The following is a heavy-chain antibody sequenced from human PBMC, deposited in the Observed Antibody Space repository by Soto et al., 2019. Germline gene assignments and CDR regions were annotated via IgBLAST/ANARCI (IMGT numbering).Heavy chain of an antibody. J-gene: IGHJ4*02. Sequence: QVQLVASGGGLVKPGGSLRLSCATSGFIFSDYYMHCIRQAPGKGLEWISYISGNGRIIQYADSAKGRFTISRDNAQNSLYLQMNSLRAEYTALYFCARDFDADSRTDFDSWGQGTLVTVSS. CDR2: ISGNGRII. CDR1: GFIFSDYY. CDR3: ARDFDADSRTDFDS. V-gene: IGHV3-11*01. D-gene: IGHD4-17*01.